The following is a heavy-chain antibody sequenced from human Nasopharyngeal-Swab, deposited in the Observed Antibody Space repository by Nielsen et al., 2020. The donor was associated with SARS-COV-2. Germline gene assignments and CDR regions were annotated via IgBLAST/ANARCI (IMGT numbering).Heavy chain of an antibody. CDR1: GGSFTTYS. D-gene: IGHD4-17*01. CDR2: INHIGST. CDR3: ARGRYYGDYDY. Sequence: SETLSLTCAVYGGSFTTYSWIWIRQPPGKGLEWIGEINHIGSTNYNTYNPSLNSRVTISLATSKNQFSPTLTSVTAADTAIYFCARGRYYGDYDYWGQGALVTVSS. V-gene: IGHV4-34*01. J-gene: IGHJ4*02.